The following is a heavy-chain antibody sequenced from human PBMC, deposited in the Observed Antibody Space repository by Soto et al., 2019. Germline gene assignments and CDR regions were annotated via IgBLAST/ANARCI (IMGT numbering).Heavy chain of an antibody. CDR1: GGTISSGGYY. CDR3: ARGDWFHP. Sequence: SETLSLTCTVSGGTISSGGYYCNWILQPPWKGLEWIQYSYYTGTTKYIPSLKSRATLSMHTAQNRFSLNLTSLTAADTAVYYCARGDWFHPWGQGXLVTVRS. J-gene: IGHJ5*02. V-gene: IGHV4-30-4*01. CDR2: SYYTGTT.